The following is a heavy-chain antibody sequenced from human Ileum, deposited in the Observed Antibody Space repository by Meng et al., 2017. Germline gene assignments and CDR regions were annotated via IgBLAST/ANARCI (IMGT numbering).Heavy chain of an antibody. D-gene: IGHD2-21*02. CDR1: GGTVNTYA. Sequence: QVKLVQAWAEGKKPGSSVMVSCKVSGGTVNTYAISWVRQAPGQGLEWMGGIIPIFDTPNYAQKFQDRVTITADASTSTTYMELNGLMSEDTALYYCARGAVVATTYYFDSWGQGTLVTVSS. V-gene: IGHV1-69*01. CDR2: IIPIFDTP. J-gene: IGHJ4*02. CDR3: ARGAVVATTYYFDS.